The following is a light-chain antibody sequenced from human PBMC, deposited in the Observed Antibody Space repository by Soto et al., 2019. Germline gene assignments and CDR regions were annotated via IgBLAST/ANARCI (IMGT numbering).Light chain of an antibody. J-gene: IGKJ4*02. Sequence: IGVSSSEVAVSVTPGTRATLSCRASQSVSSYLAWYQQKPGQALRLLIYGASSRATGIPARFSGSGSGTEFTLTISSLQSEDFAVYYCQQYIRWPLTFGEGTKVDIK. V-gene: IGKV3-15*01. CDR2: GAS. CDR1: QSVSSY. CDR3: QQYIRWPLT.